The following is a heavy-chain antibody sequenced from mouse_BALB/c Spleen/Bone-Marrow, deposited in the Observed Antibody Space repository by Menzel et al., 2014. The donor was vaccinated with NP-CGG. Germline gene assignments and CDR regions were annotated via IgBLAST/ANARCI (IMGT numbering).Heavy chain of an antibody. CDR1: GFTFSSFG. CDR3: ARSGSISRYFDF. V-gene: IGHV5-17*02. D-gene: IGHD1-1*01. CDR2: TSSGSSTI. Sequence: DVMLVESGGGLVQPGGSRKLSCAASGFTFSSFGMHWVRQAPEKGLEWVAYTSSGSSTIYYADTVMGRFTISRDNPKNTLFLQMTSLRSEDTAMYYCARSGSISRYFDFWGQGTTLTVSS. J-gene: IGHJ2*01.